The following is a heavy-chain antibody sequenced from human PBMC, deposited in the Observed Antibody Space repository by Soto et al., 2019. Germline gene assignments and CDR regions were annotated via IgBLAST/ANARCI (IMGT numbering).Heavy chain of an antibody. J-gene: IGHJ4*02. V-gene: IGHV3-30*18. CDR3: AKDLSENESYYYDTSGFDY. CDR2: ISYDGGNE. D-gene: IGHD3-22*01. CDR1: GFTFNNYG. Sequence: PGGSLRLSCAASGFTFNNYGMHWVRQAPGKGLEWLAVISYDGGNEYYADSVKGRFTISRDNSKNTLFLQMNSLRTEDTAVYFCAKDLSENESYYYDTSGFDYWGQGTLVTVSS.